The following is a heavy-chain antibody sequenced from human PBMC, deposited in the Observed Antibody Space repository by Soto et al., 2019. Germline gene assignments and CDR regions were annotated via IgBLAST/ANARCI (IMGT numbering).Heavy chain of an antibody. J-gene: IGHJ6*03. CDR2: ISGSGGST. Sequence: EVQLLESGGGLVQPGGSLRLSCAASGFTFSSYAMSWVRQAPGKGLEWVSAISGSGGSTYYADSVKGRFTISRDNSKNTLYLQMNSLRAEDTAVYCCAKDLELYDILTGFSSYYYYYMDVWGKGTTVTVSS. CDR1: GFTFSSYA. CDR3: AKDLELYDILTGFSSYYYYYMDV. D-gene: IGHD3-9*01. V-gene: IGHV3-23*01.